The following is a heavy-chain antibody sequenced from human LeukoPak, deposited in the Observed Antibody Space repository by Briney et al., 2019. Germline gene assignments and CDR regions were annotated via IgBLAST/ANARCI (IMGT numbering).Heavy chain of an antibody. CDR3: ARDFGYSAAAGTDFDY. D-gene: IGHD6-13*01. Sequence: GGSLRLSCEASGFTFSSDNMNWVRQAPGKGLEWVSYISSSGSTIYYADSVKGRFTISRDNAKNSLYLQMNSLRAEDTAVYYCARDFGYSAAAGTDFDYWGQGTLVTVSS. J-gene: IGHJ4*02. CDR2: ISSSGSTI. V-gene: IGHV3-48*04. CDR1: GFTFSSDN.